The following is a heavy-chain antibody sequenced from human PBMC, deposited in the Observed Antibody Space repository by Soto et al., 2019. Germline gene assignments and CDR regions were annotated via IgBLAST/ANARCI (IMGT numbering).Heavy chain of an antibody. Sequence: PGGSLRLSCAASGFTFNGYAMHWVRQAPGKGLEWVSGISYHSGSIGYAESVKGRFTISRDNAKNSLYLQMNSLRAEDTAVYYCAKDKVWKYCSGGSCYSAAAFDTWGQGTMATVSS. J-gene: IGHJ3*02. V-gene: IGHV3-9*01. CDR3: AKDKVWKYCSGGSCYSAAAFDT. D-gene: IGHD2-15*01. CDR1: GFTFNGYA. CDR2: ISYHSGSI.